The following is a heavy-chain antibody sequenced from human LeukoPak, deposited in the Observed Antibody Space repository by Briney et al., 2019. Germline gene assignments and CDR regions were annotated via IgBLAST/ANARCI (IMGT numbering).Heavy chain of an antibody. Sequence: GGSLRLSCAASGCTFSSYAMHWVRQAPGKGLEWVAVISYDGSNKYYADSVKGRFTISRDNSKNTVYLQMNSLRAEDTAVYYCARGGDYDSSGSLGICAFDTWGQGTMVTVSS. J-gene: IGHJ3*02. D-gene: IGHD3-22*01. CDR3: ARGGDYDSSGSLGICAFDT. CDR1: GCTFSSYA. V-gene: IGHV3-30-3*01. CDR2: ISYDGSNK.